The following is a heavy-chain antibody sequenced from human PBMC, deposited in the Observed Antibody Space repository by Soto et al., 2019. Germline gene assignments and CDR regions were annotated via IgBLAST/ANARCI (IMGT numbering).Heavy chain of an antibody. CDR2: XXXXXXXX. J-gene: IGHJ4*02. Sequence: PGGSLRLSCAASGFTFSSYGMHWVRQAPGKGLEWVXXXXXXXXXXXXXXSVKGRFTISRDNSKNTLYLQMNSLRAEDTAVYYCAREAGGYDSSGYYPNWGQGTLVTVSS. CDR1: GFTFSSYG. CDR3: AREAGGYDSSGYYPN. D-gene: IGHD3-22*01. V-gene: IGHV3-33*01.